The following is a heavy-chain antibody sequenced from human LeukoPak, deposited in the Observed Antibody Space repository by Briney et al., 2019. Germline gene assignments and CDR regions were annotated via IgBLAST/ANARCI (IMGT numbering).Heavy chain of an antibody. CDR2: ISAYNGNT. CDR3: ARVICSSTSCYAQGHLHY. D-gene: IGHD2-2*01. J-gene: IGHJ4*02. V-gene: IGHV1-18*04. CDR1: GYTFTSYG. Sequence: ALVKVACKASGYTFTSYGISWVRQAGGQGHEWVGWISAYNGNTNYAQKPQGRVTMTTDTSPSTAYMELRSLRSDDTAVYYCARVICSSTSCYAQGHLHYWGQGTLVTVSS.